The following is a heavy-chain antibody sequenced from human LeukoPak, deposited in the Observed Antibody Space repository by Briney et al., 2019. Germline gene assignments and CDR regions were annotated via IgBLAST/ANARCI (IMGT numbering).Heavy chain of an antibody. CDR3: AVQTYYYGSGSYK. CDR1: GFTFSTYW. CDR2: IKQDASET. J-gene: IGHJ4*02. D-gene: IGHD3-10*01. Sequence: PGGSLRLSCGASGFTFSTYWMTWVRQAPGKGLEWVANIKQDASETYYVDSVKGRFTIFRDNAKNSLYLQMNSLRAEDTAVYYCAVQTYYYGSGSYKWGQGTLVTVSS. V-gene: IGHV3-7*03.